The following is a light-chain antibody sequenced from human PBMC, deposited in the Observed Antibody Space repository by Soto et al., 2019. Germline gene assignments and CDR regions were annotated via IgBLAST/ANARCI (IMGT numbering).Light chain of an antibody. CDR3: QQYNNWPRT. CDR2: GVS. V-gene: IGKV3-15*01. Sequence: EIVMTQSPATLSLSPGERATLSRRASQSVSSDLAWYQQKPGQAPRLLMYGVSTRPTGIPARFSGSGSGTEFTLTIYSLQSEDFAVYYCQQYNNWPRTFGQGTKVDIK. J-gene: IGKJ1*01. CDR1: QSVSSD.